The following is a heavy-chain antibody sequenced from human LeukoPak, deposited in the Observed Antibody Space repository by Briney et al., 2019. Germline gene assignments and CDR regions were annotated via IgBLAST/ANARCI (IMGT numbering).Heavy chain of an antibody. CDR1: GYTFTSYG. Sequence: ASVKVSCKASGYTFTSYGISWVRQAPGQGLEWMGWISAYNGNTNYAQKLQGRVTMTTDTSTSTAYMELRSLRSDDTAVYYCARLGNMVRGVIHDAFDIWGQGTMVTVSS. CDR2: ISAYNGNT. V-gene: IGHV1-18*01. D-gene: IGHD3-10*01. J-gene: IGHJ3*02. CDR3: ARLGNMVRGVIHDAFDI.